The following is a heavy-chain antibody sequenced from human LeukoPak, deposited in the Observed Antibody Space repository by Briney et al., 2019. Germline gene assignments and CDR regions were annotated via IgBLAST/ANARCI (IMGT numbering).Heavy chain of an antibody. CDR1: GYSFATKY. CDR2: INPASGVT. J-gene: IGHJ4*02. V-gene: IGHV1-2*02. Sequence: ASVKVSCKASGYSFATKYMHWVRQAHGQGLEWMGWINPASGVTHYAQKFQGRVTMSRETSITTAYMELTALISDDTAIYYCARSRWALDADYWGQGTLVTVSS. CDR3: ARSRWALDADY. D-gene: IGHD1-26*01.